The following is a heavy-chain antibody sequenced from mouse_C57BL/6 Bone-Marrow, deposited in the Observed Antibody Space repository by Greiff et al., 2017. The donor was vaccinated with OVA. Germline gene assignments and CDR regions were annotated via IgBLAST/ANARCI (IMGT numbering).Heavy chain of an antibody. D-gene: IGHD2-4*01. V-gene: IGHV1-26*01. J-gene: IGHJ1*03. CDR2: INPNNGGT. CDR3: ARGGYDYDGYWYFDV. Sequence: ELQLQQSGPELVKPGASVKISCKASGYTFTDYYMNWVKQSHGKSLEWIGDINPNNGGTSYNQKFKGKATLTVDKSSSTAYMELRSLTSEDSAVYYCARGGYDYDGYWYFDVWGTGTTVTVSS. CDR1: GYTFTDYY.